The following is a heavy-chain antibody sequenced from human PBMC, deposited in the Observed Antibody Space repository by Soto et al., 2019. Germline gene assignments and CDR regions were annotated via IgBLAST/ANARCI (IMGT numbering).Heavy chain of an antibody. J-gene: IGHJ4*02. CDR2: IKTKPDDGTI. V-gene: IGHV3-15*01. D-gene: IGHD1-1*01. Sequence: GGSLRLSCAASGLIFSDVWMTWVRQAPGKGLEWVGRIKTKPDDGTIDYAAPVRGRFTISRDGSKNTLYPQMTSLTPDDTGVYYCTTSNLGVDFWGPGTLVTVSS. CDR3: TTSNLGVDF. CDR1: GLIFSDVW.